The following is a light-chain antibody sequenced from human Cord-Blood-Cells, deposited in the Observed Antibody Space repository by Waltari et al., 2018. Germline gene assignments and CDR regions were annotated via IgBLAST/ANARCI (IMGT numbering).Light chain of an antibody. CDR2: DVS. Sequence: QSALTQPASVSGSPGQSITISCTGTSSDDGGYNHVSWYQQHPGKAPKLMLYDVSNRPSGVSNRFSGSKSGNTASLTISGLQAEDEADYYCSSYTSSSTFVLFGGGTKLTVL. J-gene: IGLJ2*01. V-gene: IGLV2-14*01. CDR3: SSYTSSSTFVL. CDR1: SSDDGGYNH.